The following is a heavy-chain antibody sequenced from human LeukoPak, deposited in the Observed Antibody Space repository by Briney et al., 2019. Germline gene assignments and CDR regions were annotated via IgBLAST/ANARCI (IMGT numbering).Heavy chain of an antibody. CDR1: EFTVSSHY. CDR3: ARVSRGFDY. V-gene: IGHV3-53*01. Sequence: GGSLRLSCAASEFTVSSHYMSWVRQAPGKGLEWVSVIYTDGSTFYADSVKGRFTISRDNAKNSLYLQMNSLRAEDTAVYYCARVSRGFDYWGQGTLVTVSS. CDR2: IYTDGST. D-gene: IGHD3-10*01. J-gene: IGHJ4*02.